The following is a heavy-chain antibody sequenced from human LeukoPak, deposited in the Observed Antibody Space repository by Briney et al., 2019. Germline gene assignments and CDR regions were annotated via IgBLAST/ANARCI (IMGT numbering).Heavy chain of an antibody. CDR1: GFTFSSYA. CDR2: ISYDGSNK. CDR3: ARDALKIVGDFDY. D-gene: IGHD1-26*01. Sequence: PGGSLRLSCAASGFTFSSYAMHWVRQAPGKGLEWVAVISYDGSNKYYADSVKGRFTISRDNSKNTLYLQMNSLRAEDTAVYYCARDALKIVGDFDYWGQGTLVTVSS. V-gene: IGHV3-30-3*01. J-gene: IGHJ4*02.